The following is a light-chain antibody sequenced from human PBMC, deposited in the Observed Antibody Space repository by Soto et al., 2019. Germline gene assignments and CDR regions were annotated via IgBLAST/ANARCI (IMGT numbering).Light chain of an antibody. Sequence: QSALTQPPSASGSPGXXVTISCTXXXSDVGGYNYVSWYQQHPGKAPKLMIYEVSKRPSGVPDRFSGSKSGNTASLTVSGLQAEDEADYYCNSYAGSNNWVFGGGTKLTVL. CDR2: EVS. CDR1: XSDVGGYNY. V-gene: IGLV2-8*01. J-gene: IGLJ3*02. CDR3: NSYAGSNNWV.